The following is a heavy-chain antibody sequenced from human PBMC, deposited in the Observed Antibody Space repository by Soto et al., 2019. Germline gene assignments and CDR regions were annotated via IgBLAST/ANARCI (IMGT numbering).Heavy chain of an antibody. CDR1: GFTFGAHP. J-gene: IGHJ4*02. CDR3: AKQRTTVTPSFDS. D-gene: IGHD4-17*01. CDR2: ISGYGGST. Sequence: EVQLLESGGGLVQPGGSLTVSCAASGFTFGAHPMSWVRLAPGKGLEWVSTISGYGGSTYYPDSLKGRFIISRDNSKNTLYLQLNTLRASATAIYFCAKQRTTVTPSFDSRGQGTLVTVSS. V-gene: IGHV3-23*01.